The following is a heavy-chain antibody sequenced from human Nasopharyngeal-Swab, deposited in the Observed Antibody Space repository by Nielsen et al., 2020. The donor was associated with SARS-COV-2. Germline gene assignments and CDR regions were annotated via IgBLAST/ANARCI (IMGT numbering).Heavy chain of an antibody. J-gene: IGHJ6*02. V-gene: IGHV7-4-1*02. CDR2: INTNTGNP. D-gene: IGHD1-26*01. Sequence: ASVKVSCKASGYAFTSYAMNWVRQAPGQGLEWMGWINTNTGNPTYAQGFTGRFVFSLDTSVSTAYLQISSLKAEDTAVYYCARTGWEPYTYYYYGMDVWGQGTTVTVSS. CDR3: ARTGWEPYTYYYYGMDV. CDR1: GYAFTSYA.